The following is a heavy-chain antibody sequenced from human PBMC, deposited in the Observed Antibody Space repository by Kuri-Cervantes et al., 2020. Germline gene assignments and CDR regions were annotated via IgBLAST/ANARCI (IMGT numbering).Heavy chain of an antibody. CDR3: ARVRVAVAGIIDY. Sequence: GGSLRLCCAASGFTFSSYGMHWVRQAPGKGLEWVAVISYDGSNKYYADSVKGRFTISRDNAKNSLYLQMNSRRAEDTAVYYCARVRVAVAGIIDYWGQGTLVTVSS. CDR2: ISYDGSNK. D-gene: IGHD6-19*01. V-gene: IGHV3-30*03. CDR1: GFTFSSYG. J-gene: IGHJ4*02.